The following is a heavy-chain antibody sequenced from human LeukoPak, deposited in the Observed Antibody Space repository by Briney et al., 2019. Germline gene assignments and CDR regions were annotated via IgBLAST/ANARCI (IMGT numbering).Heavy chain of an antibody. V-gene: IGHV3-23*01. D-gene: IGHD3-3*01. CDR1: GFTFISYA. J-gene: IGHJ4*02. CDR2: IIGSGDST. CDR3: AQLRFLEWLFLSEYYFDY. Sequence: GGSLRLSCAASGFTFISYAMSSVRQAPGKGLEWVSLIIGSGDSTDYTDSVKGRFTISIDNSKNTLYLQMNSLRAEDTAVYYCAQLRFLEWLFLSEYYFDYWGQGTLVTVSS.